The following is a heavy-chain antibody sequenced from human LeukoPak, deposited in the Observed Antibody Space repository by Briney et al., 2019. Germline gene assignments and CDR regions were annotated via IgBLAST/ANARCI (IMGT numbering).Heavy chain of an antibody. J-gene: IGHJ4*02. CDR3: AKALYYYDSSGALFY. Sequence: PGGSLRLSCEASGFTFSSYAIRWVRQAPGTGLEWVSSIPGSGGATYYADSVRGRFSISRDSSKNTVYLQMNSLRDEDTAVYYCAKALYYYDSSGALFYWGQGTLVTVSS. CDR2: IPGSGGAT. CDR1: GFTFSSYA. V-gene: IGHV3-23*01. D-gene: IGHD3-22*01.